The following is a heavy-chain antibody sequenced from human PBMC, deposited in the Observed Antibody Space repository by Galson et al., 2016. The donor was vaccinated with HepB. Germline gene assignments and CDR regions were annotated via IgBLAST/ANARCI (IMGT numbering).Heavy chain of an antibody. V-gene: IGHV3-7*03. D-gene: IGHD6-13*01. CDR3: AKVLPYSAGHGMDV. J-gene: IGHJ6*01. CDR2: IKPDGSGK. CDR1: GFTFSSNW. Sequence: SLRLSCAASGFTFSSNWMGWVRQSPGKGLEWVGNIKPDGSGKYYADSVKGRFTISRDNARNSLYLQMSSLRAEDTAIYYCAKVLPYSAGHGMDVRGQGATVTVSS.